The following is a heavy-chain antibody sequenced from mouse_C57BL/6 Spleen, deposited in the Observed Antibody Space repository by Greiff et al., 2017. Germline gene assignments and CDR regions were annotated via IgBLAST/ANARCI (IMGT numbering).Heavy chain of an antibody. Sequence: QVQLQQSGPELVKPGASVKISCKASGYAFSSSWMNWVKQRPGKGLEWIGRIYPGDGYTNYNGKFKGKATLTADKYSSTAYMQLSILTSADSAVYISARGGCDYDGWYFDVWGKGTTVTVSS. J-gene: IGHJ1*03. CDR1: GYAFSSSW. D-gene: IGHD2-4*01. CDR2: IYPGDGYT. CDR3: ARGGCDYDGWYFDV. V-gene: IGHV1-82*01.